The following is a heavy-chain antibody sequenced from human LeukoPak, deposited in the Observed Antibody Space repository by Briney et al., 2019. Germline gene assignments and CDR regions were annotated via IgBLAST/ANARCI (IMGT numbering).Heavy chain of an antibody. Sequence: SETLSLTCSVSGGSIGTYYWSWVRQSPGTGLEWIGYIYVTGTRYNPYLQSRVTISVDRSRNQFFLKMTSVTAADTAVYYCARHIGGGIEDMDVWGRGTKVTVSS. V-gene: IGHV4-59*08. CDR3: ARHIGGGIEDMDV. CDR2: IYVTGT. CDR1: GGSIGTYY. J-gene: IGHJ6*03. D-gene: IGHD3-16*02.